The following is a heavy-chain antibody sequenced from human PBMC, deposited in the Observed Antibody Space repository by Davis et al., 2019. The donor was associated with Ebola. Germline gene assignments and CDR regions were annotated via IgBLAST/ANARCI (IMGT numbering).Heavy chain of an antibody. CDR1: GFTFSSYG. D-gene: IGHD4-17*01. J-gene: IGHJ4*02. Sequence: GESLKISCAASGFTFSSYGMHWVRQAPGKGLEWVAVISTDGTNKYYSDSVKGRFTISRDNAKSSLYLQLNSLTAEDTAVYYCARGQLMDYGDYLDYWGQGTLVTVSS. CDR2: ISTDGTNK. CDR3: ARGQLMDYGDYLDY. V-gene: IGHV3-30*03.